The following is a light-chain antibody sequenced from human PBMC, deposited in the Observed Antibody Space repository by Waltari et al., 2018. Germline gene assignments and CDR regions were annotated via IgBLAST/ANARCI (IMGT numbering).Light chain of an antibody. CDR1: NIGDKR. CDR2: DDN. V-gene: IGLV3-21*02. J-gene: IGLJ2*01. Sequence: SYLLTQPPSVSVAPGQTARITCGGSNIGDKRVHWYQHKTGQAPLLVVYDDNDRPSGIPGRISGSNSGYTATLSITRVEAVDEADYYCQVWDSDGDHVVFGGGTKLIVL. CDR3: QVWDSDGDHVV.